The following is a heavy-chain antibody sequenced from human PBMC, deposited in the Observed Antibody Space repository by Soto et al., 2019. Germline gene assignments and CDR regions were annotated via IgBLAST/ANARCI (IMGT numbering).Heavy chain of an antibody. CDR3: AAASRVLEDD. CDR1: GLNFNNYW. J-gene: IGHJ4*02. CDR2: INKDGSEQ. D-gene: IGHD6-13*01. V-gene: IGHV3-7*01. Sequence: EVQVVESGGGLVQPGGSLRLSCAASGLNFNNYWMFWARQPPGKGLAWVATINKDGSEQHYVAPVRGRFTISRDTAKSSLYLQMNGLRGEDTATYYCAAASRVLEDDWGQGTLVTVSS.